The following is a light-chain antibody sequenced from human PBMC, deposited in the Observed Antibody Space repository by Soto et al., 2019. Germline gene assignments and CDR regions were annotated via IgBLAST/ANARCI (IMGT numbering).Light chain of an antibody. CDR3: QQYKKWPPWT. V-gene: IGKV3-15*01. CDR1: EYVNNN. CDR2: GAS. Sequence: EIVMTQSPANLSVSPGESAMLSCRASEYVNNNLAWYQHKPGQAPRLLIFGASTRATDTPARFSGSGSGTEFTLTISSPQSADSAVYYCQQYKKWPPWTFGQGTQVDIK. J-gene: IGKJ1*01.